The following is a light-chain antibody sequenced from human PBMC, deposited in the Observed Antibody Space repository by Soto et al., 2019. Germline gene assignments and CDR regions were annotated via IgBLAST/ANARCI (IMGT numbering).Light chain of an antibody. J-gene: IGKJ4*01. V-gene: IGKV1-16*02. Sequence: DIQMTHSPSSLSASVGDRVTITCRASQDIYHYLAWFQQKPGKAPKSLIYGATSLRSGVPSKFSGSGSGKDFTLTISSLQPEDFAIYYCQQYKSYPLTFGGGTKVEIX. CDR1: QDIYHY. CDR2: GAT. CDR3: QQYKSYPLT.